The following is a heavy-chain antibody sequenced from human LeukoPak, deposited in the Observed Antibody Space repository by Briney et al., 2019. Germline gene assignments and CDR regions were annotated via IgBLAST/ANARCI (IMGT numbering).Heavy chain of an antibody. CDR3: AREDTAMVDFDY. Sequence: ASVKVSCKASGYTFTSYGISWVRQAPGQGLEWMGWISAYNGNTNYAQKLQGRVTMTTDTSTSTAYTELRSLRSDDTAVYYCAREDTAMVDFDYWGQGTLVTVSS. J-gene: IGHJ4*02. CDR1: GYTFTSYG. V-gene: IGHV1-18*01. D-gene: IGHD5-18*01. CDR2: ISAYNGNT.